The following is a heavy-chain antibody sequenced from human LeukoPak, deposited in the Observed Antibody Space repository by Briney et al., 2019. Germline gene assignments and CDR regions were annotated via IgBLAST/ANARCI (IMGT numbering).Heavy chain of an antibody. CDR2: IKPNSGDT. J-gene: IGHJ4*02. D-gene: IGHD5-24*01. Sequence: ASVKVSCKASGFTLTGYYMHWVRQDPRQGLQWMGWIKPNSGDTDYAQKFQGRVTMTRDTSIGTVYMDLWSLRSDDTAIYFCARSDLGTITAGPFNYWGQGTLVTVSS. CDR3: ARSDLGTITAGPFNY. CDR1: GFTLTGYY. V-gene: IGHV1-2*02.